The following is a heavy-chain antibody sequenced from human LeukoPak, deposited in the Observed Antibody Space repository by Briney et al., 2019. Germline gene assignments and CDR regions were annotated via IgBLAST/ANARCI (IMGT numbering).Heavy chain of an antibody. J-gene: IGHJ4*02. CDR1: GGSISSTSYS. D-gene: IGHD3-9*01. V-gene: IGHV4-39*07. Sequence: PSETLSLTCTVSGGSISSTSYSWGWIRQPPGQGLEWIGSLYYSGSTYYNPSLKSRVTISVATSKNQFSLKLSSVTAADTAVYYCARRRKYDILTGLREDFDYWGQGTLVTVSS. CDR3: ARRRKYDILTGLREDFDY. CDR2: LYYSGST.